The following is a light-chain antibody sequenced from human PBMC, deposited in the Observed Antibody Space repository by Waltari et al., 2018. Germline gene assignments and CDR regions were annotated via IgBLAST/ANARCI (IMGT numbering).Light chain of an antibody. J-gene: IGKJ1*01. V-gene: IGKV4-1*01. CDR2: WAS. CDR3: QQYYSDPWT. Sequence: DIVMTQSPDSLAVSLGERATINCKSSQSVLYSSNNKNYLAWYQQRPGQPPKLLIYWASTRESGVPDRFSGSGSGTDFTLIINSLQAEDVAVYYCQQYYSDPWTFGQGTKVEIK. CDR1: QSVLYSSNNKNY.